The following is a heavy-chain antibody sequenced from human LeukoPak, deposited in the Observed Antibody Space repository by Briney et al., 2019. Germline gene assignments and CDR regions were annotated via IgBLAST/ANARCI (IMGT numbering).Heavy chain of an antibody. CDR2: ISTRGTTI. CDR3: ARDGRNYFDSSDYFPNFFDY. D-gene: IGHD3-22*01. Sequence: GGSLRLSCAASGFTFSDHYMDWVRQAPGKGLEWVSYISTRGTTIYYADSVKGRLTISRDNAKNSLYLQMNSLRAEDTAVYYCARDGRNYFDSSDYFPNFFDYWGQGTLVTVSS. V-gene: IGHV3-11*04. J-gene: IGHJ4*02. CDR1: GFTFSDHY.